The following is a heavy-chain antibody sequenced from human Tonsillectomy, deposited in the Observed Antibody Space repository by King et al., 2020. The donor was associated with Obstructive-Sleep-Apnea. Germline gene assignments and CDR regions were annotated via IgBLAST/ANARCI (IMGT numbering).Heavy chain of an antibody. J-gene: IGHJ6*02. CDR3: AHRPSLPYGMDV. CDR1: GFSLSTSGVA. Sequence: ITLKESGPTLVRPTQTLTLTCTFSGFSLSTSGVAVGWIRQPPGKALEWLALIYWDGDKRYSPSLNSRLPITKDTSKNQVVLTMTNMDPVDTATYYCAHRPSLPYGMDVWGQGTTVTVSS. V-gene: IGHV2-5*02. CDR2: IYWDGDK.